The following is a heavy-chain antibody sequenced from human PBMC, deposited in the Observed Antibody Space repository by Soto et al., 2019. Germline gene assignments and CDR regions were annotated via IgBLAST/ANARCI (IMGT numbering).Heavy chain of an antibody. Sequence: LRLPCPASGFTFNGHSMHWVRQAPRKGLEWVSGISWNGGSRGYADSVQGRFTISRDNAKNSLYLQMNSLKPEDTALYYCAKDLRSTAWYSISFFDYWGQGALVTVAS. CDR3: AKDLRSTAWYSISFFDY. J-gene: IGHJ4*02. CDR1: GFTFNGHS. V-gene: IGHV3-9*01. D-gene: IGHD6-13*01. CDR2: ISWNGGSR.